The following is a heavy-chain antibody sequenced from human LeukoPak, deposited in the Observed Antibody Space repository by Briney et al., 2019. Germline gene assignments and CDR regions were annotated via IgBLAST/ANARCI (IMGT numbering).Heavy chain of an antibody. J-gene: IGHJ6*03. CDR3: AKGGGGRLIYYYYMDV. CDR1: GFTFDDYA. Sequence: GGSLRLSCAASGFTFDDYAMHWVRQAPGKGLEWVSGITWNSDNIEYADSVKGRFTISRDNAKNSLYLQMNSLRAEDMALYYCAKGGGGRLIYYYYMDVWGRGTTVTVSS. V-gene: IGHV3-9*03. CDR2: ITWNSDNI. D-gene: IGHD3-16*01.